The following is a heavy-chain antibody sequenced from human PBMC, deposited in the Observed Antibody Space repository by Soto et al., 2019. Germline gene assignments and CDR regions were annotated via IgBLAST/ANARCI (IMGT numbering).Heavy chain of an antibody. Sequence: EVQLVESGGGLVQPGGSLRLSCAASGFTFSSYAMNWVRQAPGKGLEWVSYISSSSSTIYYADSVKGRFTISRDSARNSLYLQMNSLRAEHTAVYYCARGFGSGSYFGAFDFWGQGTMVTVSS. CDR1: GFTFSSYA. CDR3: ARGFGSGSYFGAFDF. J-gene: IGHJ3*01. D-gene: IGHD3-10*01. CDR2: ISSSSSTI. V-gene: IGHV3-48*01.